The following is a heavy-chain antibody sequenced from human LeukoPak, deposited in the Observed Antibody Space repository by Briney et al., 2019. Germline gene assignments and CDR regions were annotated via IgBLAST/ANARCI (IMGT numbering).Heavy chain of an antibody. J-gene: IGHJ5*02. V-gene: IGHV4-59*01. CDR2: IYYIGST. Sequence: SETLSLTCTVSGGSISSYYWSWIRQPPGKGLEWIGYIYYIGSTNYNPSLKSRVTISVDTSKNQFSLKLTSVTAADTAVYYCARGGYTSGWYNWFDPWGQGTLVTVSS. CDR1: GGSISSYY. D-gene: IGHD6-19*01. CDR3: ARGGYTSGWYNWFDP.